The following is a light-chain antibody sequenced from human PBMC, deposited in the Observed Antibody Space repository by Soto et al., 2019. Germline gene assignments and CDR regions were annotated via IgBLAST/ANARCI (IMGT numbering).Light chain of an antibody. CDR3: QQYNSYSLT. J-gene: IGKJ4*01. CDR1: ERISSW. V-gene: IGKV1-5*03. CDR2: KAS. Sequence: IQMTQSPSTLSASVGDRVTITCRASERISSWLAWYQQRPGKAPKLLIYKASSLESGVPSRFSGSGSGTEFTLTISSLQPDDFATYYCQQYNSYSLTFGGGNKVEIK.